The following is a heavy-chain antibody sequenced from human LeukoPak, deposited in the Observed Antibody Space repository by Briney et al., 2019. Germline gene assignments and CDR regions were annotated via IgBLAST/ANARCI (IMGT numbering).Heavy chain of an antibody. J-gene: IGHJ4*02. CDR2: ISYNGTNK. CDR1: GFTFSSYG. CDR3: AKGRSLVRGVITPTLFDY. V-gene: IGHV3-30*18. D-gene: IGHD3-10*01. Sequence: GGSLRLSCAASGFTFSSYGMHWVRQAPGKGLEWVAVISYNGTNKYYADSVKGRFTISRDNSRNTLYLQMNSLSAEDTAVYYCAKGRSLVRGVITPTLFDYWGEGSMVSV.